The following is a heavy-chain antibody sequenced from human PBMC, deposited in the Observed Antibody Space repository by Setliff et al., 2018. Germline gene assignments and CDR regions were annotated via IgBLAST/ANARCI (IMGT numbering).Heavy chain of an antibody. J-gene: IGHJ6*03. Sequence: SETLSLTCTVSGDSINSYPYYWGWIRQPPGKGLEWIGNIYYTGITYYNPSLKSRVTISVDTSKNHFSLKLTSVTAADTAAYYCARMSGFQYMDVWGKGTTVTVSS. CDR3: ARMSGFQYMDV. CDR2: IYYTGIT. V-gene: IGHV4-39*07. CDR1: GDSINSYPYY. D-gene: IGHD2-21*01.